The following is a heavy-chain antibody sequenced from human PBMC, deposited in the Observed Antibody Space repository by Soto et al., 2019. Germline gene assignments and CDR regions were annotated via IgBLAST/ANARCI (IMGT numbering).Heavy chain of an antibody. J-gene: IGHJ1*01. V-gene: IGHV3-30*18. Sequence: PGGSLRLSCAASGFTFSSYGMHWVRQAPGKWLYCVAVISYDVSNNYYVDSVKGRFSISRDNSNNTLYLQMNSLRAEDTAVYYCAKEKAPFYYDSSIQHWGQGTLVTVSS. CDR1: GFTFSSYG. CDR3: AKEKAPFYYDSSIQH. D-gene: IGHD3-22*01. CDR2: ISYDVSNN.